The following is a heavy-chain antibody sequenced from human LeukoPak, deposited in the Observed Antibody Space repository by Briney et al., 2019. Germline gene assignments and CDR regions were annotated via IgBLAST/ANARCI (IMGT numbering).Heavy chain of an antibody. D-gene: IGHD2/OR15-2a*01. CDR2: IDRDGSEK. CDR3: AREAPALYYFDY. J-gene: IGHJ4*02. CDR1: GFTFSSYW. V-gene: IGHV3-7*01. Sequence: GGSLRLSCAASGFTFSSYWMSWVRQAPGKGLESVANIDRDGSEKYYVDSVKGRFTISRDNAKNTLYLQMNSLRAEDTAVYYCAREAPALYYFDYWGQGTLVTVSS.